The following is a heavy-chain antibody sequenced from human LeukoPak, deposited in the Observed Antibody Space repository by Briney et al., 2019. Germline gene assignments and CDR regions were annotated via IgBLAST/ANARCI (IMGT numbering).Heavy chain of an antibody. J-gene: IGHJ6*03. CDR1: GYTFTTYG. CDR3: ARSGSADYQEQLGPPGYYHYMDV. D-gene: IGHD1-1*01. CDR2: ISPHNGIT. V-gene: IGHV1-18*01. Sequence: ASVKVSCKTSGYTFTTYGISWVRQAPGQGLEWMGWISPHNGITKYAQKVQGRVTMTADISTSTVYLELASLGSDDSALYYCARSGSADYQEQLGPPGYYHYMDVWGKGTTVTVSS.